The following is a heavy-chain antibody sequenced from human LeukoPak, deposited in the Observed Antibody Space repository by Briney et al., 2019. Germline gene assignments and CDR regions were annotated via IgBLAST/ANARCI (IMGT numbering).Heavy chain of an antibody. CDR2: ISAYNGNT. CDR1: GYTFTSYG. CDR3: ARRLGLRWDLQAFDI. V-gene: IGHV1-18*01. J-gene: IGHJ3*02. Sequence: ASVKLSCKASGYTFTSYGISWVRHAPGQGLEWMGWISAYNGNTNYAQKLQGRVTMTTDTSTSTAYMELSSLRSEDTAVYYCARRLGLRWDLQAFDIWGQGTMVTVPS. D-gene: IGHD4-23*01.